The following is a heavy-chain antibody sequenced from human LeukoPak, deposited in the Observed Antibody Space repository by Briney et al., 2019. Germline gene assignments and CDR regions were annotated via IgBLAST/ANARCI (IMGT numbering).Heavy chain of an antibody. CDR2: ISGSGGST. J-gene: IGHJ4*02. D-gene: IGHD6-19*01. CDR3: AKVVDTSGWYFDY. Sequence: GGTLRLSCAASGFTFSSYGMSWVRQAPGKGLEWVSAISGSGGSTYYADSVKGRFTISRDNSKNTLYLQMNSLRAEDTAVYYCAKVVDTSGWYFDYWGQGTLVTVSS. V-gene: IGHV3-23*01. CDR1: GFTFSSYG.